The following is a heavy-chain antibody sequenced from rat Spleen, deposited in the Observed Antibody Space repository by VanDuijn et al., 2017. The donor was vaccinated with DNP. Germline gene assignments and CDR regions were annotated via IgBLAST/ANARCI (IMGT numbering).Heavy chain of an antibody. CDR3: TRGRIYPFDY. J-gene: IGHJ2*01. CDR2: IQNGGGT. Sequence: QVQLKESGPGLVQPSQTLSLICTVSGFSLTSYDVHWVRQPPGKGLEWMGRIQNGGGTDFNSALKSRLSINRDTSKSQVFLKMNSLQTEDTATFFCTRGRIYPFDYWGQGVMVTVSS. CDR1: GFSLTSYD. V-gene: IGHV2-27*01. D-gene: IGHD1-2*01.